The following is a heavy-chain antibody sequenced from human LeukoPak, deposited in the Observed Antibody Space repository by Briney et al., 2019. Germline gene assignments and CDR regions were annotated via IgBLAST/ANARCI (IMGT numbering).Heavy chain of an antibody. CDR3: ARDYYENRTYAFLVGVFDP. CDR2: INPSSGSS. D-gene: IGHD3-22*01. Sequence: GASVKVSCKASGYTFTSYYMHWVRQAPRQGLEWVGLINPSSGSSSYVQKFQGRVTMTRDTSTSTVYMELSSLRSEDTAVYYCARDYYENRTYAFLVGVFDPWGQGTLVTVSS. J-gene: IGHJ5*02. CDR1: GYTFTSYY. V-gene: IGHV1-46*01.